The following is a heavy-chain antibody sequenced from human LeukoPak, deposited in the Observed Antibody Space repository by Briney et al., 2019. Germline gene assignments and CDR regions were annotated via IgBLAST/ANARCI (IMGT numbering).Heavy chain of an antibody. CDR3: ARDSAGNDY. D-gene: IGHD6-13*01. CDR1: GFTFSTYW. Sequence: GSLRLSCAASGFTFSTYWMSWVRQAPGKGLEWEANIKQDGSEKYYVDSVKGRFTISRDNAKNSLYLQMNSLRAEDTAMYYCARDSAGNDYWGQGTLVTVSS. J-gene: IGHJ4*02. V-gene: IGHV3-7*01. CDR2: IKQDGSEK.